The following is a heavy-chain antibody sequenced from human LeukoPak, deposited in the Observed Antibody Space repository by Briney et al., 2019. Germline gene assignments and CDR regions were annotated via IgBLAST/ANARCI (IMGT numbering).Heavy chain of an antibody. CDR2: INPDGSTT. V-gene: IGHV3-74*01. D-gene: IGHD1-26*01. CDR1: GSTFSTYW. Sequence: GGSLRLSCAASGSTFSTYWMHWVRQAPGKGLVWVSSINPDGSTTTYADSVKGRFTISRENAKNTLYLQMNSLRAEDTAVYFCAPMRYWEISWCQGTLVTVSS. CDR3: APMRYWEIS. J-gene: IGHJ5*02.